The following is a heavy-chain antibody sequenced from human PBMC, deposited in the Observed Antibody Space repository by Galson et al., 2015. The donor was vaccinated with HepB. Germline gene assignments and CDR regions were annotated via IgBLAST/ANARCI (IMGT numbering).Heavy chain of an antibody. D-gene: IGHD6-19*01. Sequence: LRLSCSASGFTFSGSAIHWVRQASGKGPEWFGRIRSKTTNYATSYVPSLKGRFTISRDDSKNMAYLHIKSLKTEDTAVYYCTRLGDFSGYSSRWGQGTLVTVSA. V-gene: IGHV3-73*01. CDR3: TRLGDFSGYSSR. J-gene: IGHJ4*02. CDR1: GFTFSGSA. CDR2: IRSKTTNYAT.